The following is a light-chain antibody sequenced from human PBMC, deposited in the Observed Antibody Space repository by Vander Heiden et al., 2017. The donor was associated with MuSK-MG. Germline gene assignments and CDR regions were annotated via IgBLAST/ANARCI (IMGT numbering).Light chain of an antibody. J-gene: IGKJ4*01. V-gene: IGKV3-11*01. CDR3: HQRSGLLT. CDR1: QGVSSY. Sequence: TVLTRSPATLSLSPGERAPRSCRASQGVSSYLDWYQQKPGLAPRLLIYAASNRASGIPDRFSGSGSVTDFTLTSSSLEPEDFAVYYWHQRSGLLTFGGGTKVEMK. CDR2: AAS.